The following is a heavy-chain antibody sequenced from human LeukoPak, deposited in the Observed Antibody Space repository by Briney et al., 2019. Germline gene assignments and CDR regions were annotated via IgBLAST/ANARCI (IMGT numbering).Heavy chain of an antibody. CDR3: ARGGGYKDRLDY. CDR1: GGSFSGYY. J-gene: IGHJ4*02. CDR2: INHSGST. Sequence: SETLSLTCAVYGGSFSGYYWSWIRQPPGKGLEWIGEINHSGSTNYNPSLKSRVTISVDTPKNQFSLKLSSVTAADTAVYYCARGGGYKDRLDYWGQGTLVTVSS. D-gene: IGHD5-24*01. V-gene: IGHV4-34*01.